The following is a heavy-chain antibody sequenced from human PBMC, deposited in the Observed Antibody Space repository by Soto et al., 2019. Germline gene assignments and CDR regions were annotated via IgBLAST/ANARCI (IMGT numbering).Heavy chain of an antibody. D-gene: IGHD3-22*01. CDR2: ISGSGGST. V-gene: IGHV3-23*01. CDR3: ARDIYDSSGYYSAVDY. Sequence: GGSLRLSCAASGFTFSSYAMSWVRQAPGKGLEWVSAISGSGGSTYYADSVKGRFTISRDNSKNTLYLQMNSLRAEDTAVYYCARDIYDSSGYYSAVDYWGQGTLVTVSS. CDR1: GFTFSSYA. J-gene: IGHJ4*02.